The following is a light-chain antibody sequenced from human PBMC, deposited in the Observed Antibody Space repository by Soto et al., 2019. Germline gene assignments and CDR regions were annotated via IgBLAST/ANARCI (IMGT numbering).Light chain of an antibody. CDR1: QSISSY. V-gene: IGKV1-39*01. CDR2: AAS. CDR3: QQSYSTPRT. Sequence: DIPMTQSPSSLSASVGDRVTITCRASQSISSYLNWYQQKPGKAPKLLIYAASSLQSGVPSRFSGGRSGTDFTLTISSLQPEDVATYYCQQSYSTPRTIGQGTKLEIK. J-gene: IGKJ2*02.